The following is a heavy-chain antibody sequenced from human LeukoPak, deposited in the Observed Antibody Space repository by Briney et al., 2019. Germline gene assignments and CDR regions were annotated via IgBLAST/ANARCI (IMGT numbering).Heavy chain of an antibody. D-gene: IGHD3-3*01. CDR3: ARAPYDFWSGYPSDGGFDY. CDR1: GFTFSSYG. Sequence: GGSLRLSCAASGFTFSSYGMHWVRQAPGKGLEWVAVIRYDGSNKYYADSVKGRFTISRDNSKNTLYLQMNSLRAEDTAVYYCARAPYDFWSGYPSDGGFDYWGQGTLVTVSS. J-gene: IGHJ4*02. V-gene: IGHV3-33*01. CDR2: IRYDGSNK.